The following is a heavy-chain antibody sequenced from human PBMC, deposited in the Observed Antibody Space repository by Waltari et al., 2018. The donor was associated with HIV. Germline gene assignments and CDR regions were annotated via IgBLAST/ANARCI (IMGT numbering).Heavy chain of an antibody. Sequence: QLQLQESGPGLVKPSETLSLTCTVSGDSISSSPYQWGWTRQPPGKGLEGIGNINYSGTTSYNPSIKSRVTISVDTSKNQFSLSLSSVTAADTTIYCCARVFGYCSGSPCYFYFDIWGRGTSVTVSS. CDR1: GDSISSSPYQ. CDR3: ARVFGYCSGSPCYFYFDI. J-gene: IGHJ4*03. CDR2: INYSGTT. V-gene: IGHV4-39*01. D-gene: IGHD2-15*01.